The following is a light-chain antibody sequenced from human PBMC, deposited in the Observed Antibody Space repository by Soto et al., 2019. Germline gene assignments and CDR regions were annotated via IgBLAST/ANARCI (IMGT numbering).Light chain of an antibody. V-gene: IGKV3-15*01. J-gene: IGKJ4*01. CDR1: QSVNSD. Sequence: ETVMTQSPATLSASPGESATLSCRASQSVNSDLAWYQQIPGQAPRLLIYSASTGATGGPARLSGSGSGTEFTLTISSPQSEDFAIYYCQQYNNWPLTFGGGTKVEI. CDR2: SAS. CDR3: QQYNNWPLT.